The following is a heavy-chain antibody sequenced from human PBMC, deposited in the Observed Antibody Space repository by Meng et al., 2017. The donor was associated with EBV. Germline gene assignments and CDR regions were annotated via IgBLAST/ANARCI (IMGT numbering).Heavy chain of an antibody. CDR2: INPNSGGT. D-gene: IGHD6-19*01. CDR1: GHTFTGYY. J-gene: IGHJ4*02. Sequence: QVQLVQSGSEAKRPGASGKISCKASGHTFTGYYMHWVRQAPGQGLEWMGRINPNSGGTNYAQKFQGRVTMTRDTSISTAYMELSRLRSDDTAVYYCARVGIAVAGTGDYWGQGTLVTVSS. CDR3: ARVGIAVAGTGDY. V-gene: IGHV1-2*06.